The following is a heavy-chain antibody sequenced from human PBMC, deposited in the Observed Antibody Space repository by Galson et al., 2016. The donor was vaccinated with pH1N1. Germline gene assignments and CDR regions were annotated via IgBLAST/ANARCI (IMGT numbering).Heavy chain of an antibody. V-gene: IGHV3-21*01. D-gene: IGHD2-21*01. Sequence: SLRLSCAASGFIFSAYTMNWVRQAPGKGPEWVSSISSTSRNIYYADSVKGRFTISRDNVKNSLYLQINNLRAEDTAVYYCAREPYFPPYFDNWGPGTLVTVSA. CDR1: GFIFSAYT. J-gene: IGHJ4*02. CDR2: ISSTSRNI. CDR3: AREPYFPPYFDN.